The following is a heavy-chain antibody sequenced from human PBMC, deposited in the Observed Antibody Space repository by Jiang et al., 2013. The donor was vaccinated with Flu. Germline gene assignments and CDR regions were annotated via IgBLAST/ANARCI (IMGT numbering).Heavy chain of an antibody. CDR3: ARDKGLTMYGMDV. CDR2: IWYDGSNK. Sequence: QLVESWGRRGPAWEVPDDSPVQRLDSPSVVMACIGSARLQAKGLEWVAVIWYDGSNKYYADSVKGRFTISRDNPKNTLYLQMNSLRAEDTAVYSCARDKGLTMYGMDVWGQGTTVSVSS. V-gene: IGHV3-33*01. CDR1: DSPSVVMA. D-gene: IGHD3-10*01. J-gene: IGHJ6*02.